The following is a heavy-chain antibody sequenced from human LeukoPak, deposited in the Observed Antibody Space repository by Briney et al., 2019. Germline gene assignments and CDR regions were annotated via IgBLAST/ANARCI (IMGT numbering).Heavy chain of an antibody. CDR3: GVVPAAISYYYYYYMDV. V-gene: IGHV1-69*01. Sequence: SVKVSCKASGGTFSSYAISWVRQAPGQGLEWVGGIIPIFGTANYAQKFQGRVTITADESTSTAYMELSSLRSEDTAVYYCGVVPAAISYYYYYYMDVWGKGTTVTVSS. J-gene: IGHJ6*03. CDR1: GGTFSSYA. D-gene: IGHD2-2*01. CDR2: IIPIFGTA.